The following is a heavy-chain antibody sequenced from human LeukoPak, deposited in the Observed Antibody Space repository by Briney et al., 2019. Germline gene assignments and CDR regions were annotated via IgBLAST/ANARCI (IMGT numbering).Heavy chain of an antibody. CDR1: GGSFSGYY. D-gene: IGHD3-3*01. CDR2: INHSGST. CDR3: ARGVRYYTYYYYCMDV. J-gene: IGHJ6*03. Sequence: SETLSLTCAVYGGSFSGYYWSWIRQPPGKGLEWIGEINHSGSTNYNPSLKSRVTISVDTSKNQFSLKLSSVSAADTAVYYCARGVRYYTYYYYCMDVWGKGTTVTVSS. V-gene: IGHV4-34*01.